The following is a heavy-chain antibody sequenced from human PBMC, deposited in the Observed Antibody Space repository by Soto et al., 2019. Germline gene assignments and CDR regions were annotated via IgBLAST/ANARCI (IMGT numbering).Heavy chain of an antibody. J-gene: IGHJ4*02. CDR3: ARGRAVKACGIAVAGTGLGGLDY. Sequence: QVPLVQSGAEVKKPGASVKVSCKASGYTFTSYAMHWVRQAPGQRLEWMGWINAGNGNTKYSQKFQGRVTITRDTSAGAAYMELSSLRYEDTAVYYCARGRAVKACGIAVAGTGLGGLDYGGQGTLVTVSS. CDR1: GYTFTSYA. D-gene: IGHD6-19*01. V-gene: IGHV1-3*01. CDR2: INAGNGNT.